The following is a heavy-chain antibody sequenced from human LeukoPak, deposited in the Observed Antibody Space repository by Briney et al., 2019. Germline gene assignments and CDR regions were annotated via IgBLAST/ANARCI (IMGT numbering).Heavy chain of an antibody. CDR1: GGSISSYY. CDR3: ARDRGGDFWSSYYDY. J-gene: IGHJ4*02. CDR2: IYYSGSN. Sequence: SETLSLTCTVSGGSISSYYWSWIRQSPGRGLEWIGYIYYSGSNSYNPSLKSRVTILLDTSKNQFSLRLNSVTAADTAIYYCARDRGGDFWSSYYDYWGQGTLVTVSS. V-gene: IGHV4-59*01. D-gene: IGHD3-3*01.